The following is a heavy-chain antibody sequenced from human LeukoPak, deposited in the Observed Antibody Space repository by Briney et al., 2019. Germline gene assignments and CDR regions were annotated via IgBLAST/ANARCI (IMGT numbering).Heavy chain of an antibody. D-gene: IGHD6-13*01. CDR2: IYYSGST. CDR3: ARGRSLAAAGRALNY. CDR1: GGSISSYY. V-gene: IGHV4-59*12. J-gene: IGHJ4*02. Sequence: SETLSLTCTVSGGSISSYYWSWIRQPPGKGLEWIGYIYYSGSTNYNPSLKSRVTISVDTSKNQFSLKLSSVTAADTAVYYCARGRSLAAAGRALNYWGQGTLVTVSS.